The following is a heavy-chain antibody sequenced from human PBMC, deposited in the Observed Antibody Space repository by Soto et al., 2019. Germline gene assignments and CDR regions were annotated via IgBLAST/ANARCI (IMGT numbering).Heavy chain of an antibody. CDR2: IIPIFGTA. CDR3: ARDPLGIRGKQSRLPRDLYGMDV. V-gene: IGHV1-69*06. J-gene: IGHJ6*02. Sequence: QVQLVQSGAEVKKPGSSVKVSCKASGGTFSSYAISWVRQAPGQGLEWMGGIIPIFGTANYAQKFQGRVTITADKSTSTAYMELSSLRSEDTAVYYCARDPLGIRGKQSRLPRDLYGMDVWGQGTTVTVCS. CDR1: GGTFSSYA. D-gene: IGHD1-1*01.